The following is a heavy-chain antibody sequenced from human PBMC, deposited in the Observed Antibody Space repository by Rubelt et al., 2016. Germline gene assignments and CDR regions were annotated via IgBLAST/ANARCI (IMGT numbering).Heavy chain of an antibody. J-gene: IGHJ6*03. CDR3: ARGHPSRRHMDV. Sequence: QMQLQQRGAGLLKPSEALSLTCVVNGGSFSGSYWSWIRQPPGRGLEWIGEINHGGSTNYNPSLKSRVTISVDASQNHFSLKLSAVTAADTAVYYCARGHPSRRHMDVWGKGTTVTVSS. V-gene: IGHV4-34*01. CDR1: GGSFSGSY. CDR2: INHGGST.